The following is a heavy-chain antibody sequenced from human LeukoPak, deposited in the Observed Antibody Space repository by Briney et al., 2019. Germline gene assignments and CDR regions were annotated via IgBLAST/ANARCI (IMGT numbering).Heavy chain of an antibody. CDR3: ARDRGRYSSSWTLDYYYYYGMDV. CDR1: GFTFSSYA. D-gene: IGHD6-13*01. Sequence: GGSLRLSCAASGFTFSSYAMHWVRQAPGKGLEWVAVISYDGSNKYYADSVKGRFTISRDNSKNTLYLQMNSLRAEDTAVYYCARDRGRYSSSWTLDYYYYYGMDVWGQGTTVTVSS. V-gene: IGHV3-30-3*01. J-gene: IGHJ6*02. CDR2: ISYDGSNK.